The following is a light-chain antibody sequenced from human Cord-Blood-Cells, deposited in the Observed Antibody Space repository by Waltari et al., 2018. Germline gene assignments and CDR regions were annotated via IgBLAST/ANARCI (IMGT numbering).Light chain of an antibody. J-gene: IGKJ4*01. CDR1: QSVSSY. CDR3: QQRSNWAPLT. V-gene: IGKV3-11*01. CDR2: HAS. Sequence: EIVLTQSPATLSSSPGERATLSSRASQSVSSYIACYQQKPGQAPRLLIYHASNRATGIPARFSGSRAGTDFTLTISSLEPEYVAVYYCQQRSNWAPLTFGGGTKVEMK.